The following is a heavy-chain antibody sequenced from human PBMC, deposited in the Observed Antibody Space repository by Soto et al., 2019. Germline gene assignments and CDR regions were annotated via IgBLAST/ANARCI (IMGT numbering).Heavy chain of an antibody. V-gene: IGHV3-21*01. D-gene: IGHD3-10*01. J-gene: IGHJ6*02. CDR1: GFTFSSYS. Sequence: EVQLVESGGGLVKPGGSLRLSCAASGFTFSSYSMNWVRQAPGKGLEWVSSISSSSSYIYYADSVKGRFTISRDNAKNSLYLQMNSLRAEDTAVYYCARDRVIWNTMVRGVITLDGGMDVWGQGTTVTVSS. CDR2: ISSSSSYI. CDR3: ARDRVIWNTMVRGVITLDGGMDV.